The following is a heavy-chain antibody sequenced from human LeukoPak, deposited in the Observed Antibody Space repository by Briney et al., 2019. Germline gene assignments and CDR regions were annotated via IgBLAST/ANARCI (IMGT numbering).Heavy chain of an antibody. J-gene: IGHJ3*02. Sequence: ASVKVSCKASGYTFTSYGISWVRQAPGQGLEWMGWISAYNGNTNYAQKLQGRVTMTTDTSTSTAYVELRSLRSDDTAVYYCAREVYYYDSSGYGGNGAFDIWGQGTMVTVSS. CDR1: GYTFTSYG. D-gene: IGHD3-22*01. CDR3: AREVYYYDSSGYGGNGAFDI. V-gene: IGHV1-18*01. CDR2: ISAYNGNT.